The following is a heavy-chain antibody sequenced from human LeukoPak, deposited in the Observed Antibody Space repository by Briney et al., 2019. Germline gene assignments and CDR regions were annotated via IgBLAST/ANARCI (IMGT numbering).Heavy chain of an antibody. D-gene: IGHD2-15*01. CDR2: INTDTGNP. V-gene: IGHV7-4-1*02. CDR1: GYSFTSHP. CDR3: ARSECGGGSCYSPDY. J-gene: IGHJ4*02. Sequence: GASVKVSCKASGYSFTSHPMNWVRQAPGQRLEWMGWINTDTGNPTYAQGFTGRFVFSLDTSVSTAYLQISSLKAEDTAVYYCARSECGGGSCYSPDYWGQGTLVTVSS.